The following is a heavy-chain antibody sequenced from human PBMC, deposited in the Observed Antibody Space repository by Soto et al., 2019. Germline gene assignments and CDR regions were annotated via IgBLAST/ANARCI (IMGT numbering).Heavy chain of an antibody. CDR3: ARAPGYGDYVWDFDT. J-gene: IGHJ3*02. CDR2: ISYDGSNK. Sequence: GGSLRLSCAASGFTFSSYGMHWVRQAPGKGLEWVAVISYDGSNKYYADSVKGRFTISRDNSKNTLYLQMNSLRAEDTAVYYCARAPGYGDYVWDFDTWGQWTMVTVSS. D-gene: IGHD4-17*01. V-gene: IGHV3-30*03. CDR1: GFTFSSYG.